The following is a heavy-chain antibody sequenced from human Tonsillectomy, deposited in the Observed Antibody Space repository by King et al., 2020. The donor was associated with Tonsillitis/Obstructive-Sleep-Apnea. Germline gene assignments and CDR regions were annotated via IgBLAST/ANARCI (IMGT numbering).Heavy chain of an antibody. V-gene: IGHV4-34*01. D-gene: IGHD3-22*01. Sequence: VQLQQWGAGLLKPSETLSLTCAVDGGSFSGYYWSWIRQPPGKGLEWIGEINHSGSTNYNPSLKSRVTISVDTSKNQFSLKLSSVTAADTAVYYCASATYYYDSSGYKAVWFDPWGQGTLVTVSS. J-gene: IGHJ5*02. CDR3: ASATYYYDSSGYKAVWFDP. CDR2: INHSGST. CDR1: GGSFSGYY.